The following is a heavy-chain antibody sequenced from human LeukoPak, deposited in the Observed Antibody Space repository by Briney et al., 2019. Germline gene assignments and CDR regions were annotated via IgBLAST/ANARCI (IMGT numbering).Heavy chain of an antibody. D-gene: IGHD6-13*01. CDR2: IYYSGGT. CDR3: ARRAAAVGTYYMDV. J-gene: IGHJ6*03. Sequence: SETLSLTCTVSGGSINSYYWNWIRQPPGKGLEWIGYIYYSGGTNYNPSLKSRVTIAVDTSKNQFSLMLSSVTAPDTAVYYCARRAAAVGTYYMDVWGKGTTVTASS. CDR1: GGSINSYY. V-gene: IGHV4-59*01.